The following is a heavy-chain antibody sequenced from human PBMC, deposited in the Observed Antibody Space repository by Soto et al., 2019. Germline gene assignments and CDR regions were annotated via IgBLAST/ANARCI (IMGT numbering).Heavy chain of an antibody. Sequence: PSATLSLTCTVSGGSISSGDYYWSWIRQPPGKGLEWIGYIYYSGSTYYNPSLKSRVTISVDTSKNQFSLKLSSVTAADTAVYYCATLEPYYYDSSGYQDYWGQGTLVTVSS. CDR2: IYYSGST. CDR1: GGSISSGDYY. V-gene: IGHV4-30-4*01. CDR3: ATLEPYYYDSSGYQDY. J-gene: IGHJ4*02. D-gene: IGHD3-22*01.